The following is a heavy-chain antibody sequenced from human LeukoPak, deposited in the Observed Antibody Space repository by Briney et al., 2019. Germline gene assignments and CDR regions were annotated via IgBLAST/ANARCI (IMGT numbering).Heavy chain of an antibody. CDR3: ARERKSSYDTLTGYYKSDAFDI. D-gene: IGHD3-9*01. CDR1: GYSLITYG. Sequence: GASVKVSCKAAGYSLITYGISWVRQAPGQGLEWMGWISAYNGSTNYAQKLQGRVTVTTDTSTNTAYMELRSLRSDDTAVYHCARERKSSYDTLTGYYKSDAFDIWGQGTMVTVSS. V-gene: IGHV1-18*01. CDR2: ISAYNGST. J-gene: IGHJ3*02.